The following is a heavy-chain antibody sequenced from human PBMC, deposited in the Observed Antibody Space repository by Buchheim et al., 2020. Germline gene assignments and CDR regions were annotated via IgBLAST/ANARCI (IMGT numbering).Heavy chain of an antibody. D-gene: IGHD3-22*01. CDR3: AKSLNYYDSSGYLSHYYYMDV. J-gene: IGHJ6*03. CDR1: GGTFSKYG. CDR2: IIPFFRTA. Sequence: QVQLVQSGAEVKKPGSSVKVSCKASGGTFSKYGISWVRQAPGQGLEWMGGIIPFFRTANYAQKFQGRVTITADESTSTAYMEVSSLRCEDTAVYYCAKSLNYYDSSGYLSHYYYMDVWGKGTT. V-gene: IGHV1-69*01.